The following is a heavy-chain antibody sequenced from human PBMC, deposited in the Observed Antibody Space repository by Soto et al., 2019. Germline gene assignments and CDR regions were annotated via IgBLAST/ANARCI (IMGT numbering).Heavy chain of an antibody. CDR2: ISSSSSTI. J-gene: IGHJ6*02. V-gene: IGHV3-48*02. Sequence: GGSLRLSCAASGFTFSNAWMNWVRQAPGKGLEWVSYISSSSSTIYYADSVKGRFTISRDNAKNSLYLQMNSLRDEDTAVYYCARGAYGSGSYGSYGMDVWGQGTTVTVSS. CDR3: ARGAYGSGSYGSYGMDV. CDR1: GFTFSNAW. D-gene: IGHD3-10*01.